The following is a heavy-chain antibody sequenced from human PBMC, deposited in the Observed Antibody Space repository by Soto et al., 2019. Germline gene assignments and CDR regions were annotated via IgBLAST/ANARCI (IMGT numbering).Heavy chain of an antibody. CDR1: GYTFSNYG. CDR2: ISLYSDGT. CDR3: ARVVPGAEAWFGP. J-gene: IGHJ5*02. V-gene: IGHV1-18*01. Sequence: ASVKVSCKTSGYTFSNYGITWVRQAPGQPLEWLGWISLYSDGTNYAQKFQGRASMTTDTSTTTAYMELRSLRSDDTAVYYCARVVPGAEAWFGPWGQGTLVT. D-gene: IGHD2-2*01.